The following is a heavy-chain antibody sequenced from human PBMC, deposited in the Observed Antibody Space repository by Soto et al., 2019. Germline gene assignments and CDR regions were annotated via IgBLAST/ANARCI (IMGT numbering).Heavy chain of an antibody. CDR3: ARGPGYCSGNTCAEFFQH. V-gene: IGHV4-39*01. D-gene: IGHD2-15*01. J-gene: IGHJ1*01. CDR1: GASISGSSYY. Sequence: PSETLSLTCTVSGASISGSSYYWGWVRQPPGKGLEWIGSIYYTGTTYYNPPLRSRVTISVDTSKNQFSLKVSSVTATDTAVFYCARGPGYCSGNTCAEFFQHWGQGTLVTVSS. CDR2: IYYTGTT.